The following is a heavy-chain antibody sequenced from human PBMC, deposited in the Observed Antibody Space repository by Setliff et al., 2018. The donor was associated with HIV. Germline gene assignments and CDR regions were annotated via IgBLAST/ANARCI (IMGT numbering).Heavy chain of an antibody. V-gene: IGHV3-33*01. CDR1: GFTFSTYG. CDR3: ARDGYSSANWFDP. D-gene: IGHD6-19*01. J-gene: IGHJ5*02. Sequence: GGSLRLSCAASGFTFSTYGMHWVRQAPGKGLEWLAVIWYDGRSTTCADSVKGRFTISRDNAKNTLYLQMNSLRAEDTAVYYCARDGYSSANWFDPWGQGTLVTVSS. CDR2: IWYDGRST.